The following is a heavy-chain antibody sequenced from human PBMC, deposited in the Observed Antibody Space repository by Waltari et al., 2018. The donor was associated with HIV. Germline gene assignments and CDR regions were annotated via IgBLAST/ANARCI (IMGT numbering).Heavy chain of an antibody. CDR2: INGDGSTT. CDR3: ARIAYDSSGYGWFDP. J-gene: IGHJ5*02. V-gene: IGHV3-74*01. CDR1: GFTSSSYW. Sequence: EVQLVESGGGLVQPGGSLRLSCEASGFTSSSYWMHWVRQAPGKGLVWVSRINGDGSTTSYADSVKGRFTISRDNAKNTLYLQMNSLRAEDTAVYYCARIAYDSSGYGWFDPWGQGTLVTVSS. D-gene: IGHD3-22*01.